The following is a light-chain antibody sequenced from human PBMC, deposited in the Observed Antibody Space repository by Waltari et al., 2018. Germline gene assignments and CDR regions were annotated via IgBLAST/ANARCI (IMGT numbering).Light chain of an antibody. CDR1: QSVSSNS. CDR2: DAS. V-gene: IGKV3-20*01. J-gene: IGKJ2*01. CDR3: QQYSYAPNT. Sequence: EIVLTQSPDTLSLSPGERATLSCRASQSVSSNSLAWYKQKPGQAPRLPIFDASNRATGSPDRFSGSRSGPDFSLTISRLEPEDFAVYFCQQYSYAPNTFGQGTELEI.